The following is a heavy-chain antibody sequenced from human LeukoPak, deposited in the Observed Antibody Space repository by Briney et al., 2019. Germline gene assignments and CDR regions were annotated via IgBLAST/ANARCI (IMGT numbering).Heavy chain of an antibody. Sequence: SGPTPVNPTQTLTLTCTFSGFSLSTNGVGVGWIRQPPGKGLEWLALIFWNDDKRYSPSLKARLTITRDTSKNQVVLTMANMDPVDTGTYYCAHRQSRKGGFDYWGQGTLVTVSS. CDR2: IFWNDDK. D-gene: IGHD2-2*01. CDR1: GFSLSTNGVG. J-gene: IGHJ4*02. CDR3: AHRQSRKGGFDY. V-gene: IGHV2-5*01.